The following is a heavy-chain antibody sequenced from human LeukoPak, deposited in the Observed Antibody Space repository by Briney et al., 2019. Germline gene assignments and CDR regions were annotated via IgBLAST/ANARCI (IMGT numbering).Heavy chain of an antibody. J-gene: IGHJ4*02. CDR1: GFTFSSYA. D-gene: IGHD3-22*01. CDR2: ISGSGGST. Sequence: PGGSLRLSCAASGFTFSSYAMSWVRQAPGKGLEWVSGISGSGGSTYYADSVKGQFTISRANSKNTLYLQMNNLRAEDTALYYCAKGRYDSSGPANTFDYWGQGTLVTVSS. V-gene: IGHV3-23*01. CDR3: AKGRYDSSGPANTFDY.